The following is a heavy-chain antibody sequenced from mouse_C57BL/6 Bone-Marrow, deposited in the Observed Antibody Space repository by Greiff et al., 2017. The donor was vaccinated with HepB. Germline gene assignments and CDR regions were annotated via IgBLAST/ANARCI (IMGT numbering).Heavy chain of an antibody. CDR2: INPDSSTI. Sequence: EVQLQQSGGGLVQPGGSLKLSCAASGIDFSRYWMSWVRRAPGKGLEWIGEINPDSSTINYAPSLKDKFIISRDNAKNTLYLQMSKVRSEDTALYYCARQEGYYGNSRFAYWGQGTLVTVSA. CDR1: GIDFSRYW. J-gene: IGHJ3*01. CDR3: ARQEGYYGNSRFAY. V-gene: IGHV4-1*01. D-gene: IGHD2-1*01.